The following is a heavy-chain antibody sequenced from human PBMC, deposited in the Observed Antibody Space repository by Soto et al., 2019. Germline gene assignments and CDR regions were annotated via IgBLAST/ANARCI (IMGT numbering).Heavy chain of an antibody. CDR2: IDPRDCYT. V-gene: IGHV5-10-1*01. Sequence: EVQLVQSGAEVKKPGASLRISCKGSGYSFTSYWINWVRQMPGKGLEWMGRIDPRDCYTNYSPSFQGHVTISADKSISAAYLQWSSLKASDTAMCHCARRNRGIYGMDVWGQGTTVTVSS. CDR1: GYSFTSYW. CDR3: ARRNRGIYGMDV. J-gene: IGHJ6*02.